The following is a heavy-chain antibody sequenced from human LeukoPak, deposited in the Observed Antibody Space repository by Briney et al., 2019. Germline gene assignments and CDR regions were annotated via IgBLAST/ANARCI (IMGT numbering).Heavy chain of an antibody. D-gene: IGHD3-3*01. Sequence: SETLSLTCTVSGGSISSSSYYWGWIRQPPGKGLEWIGSIYYSGSTYYNPSLKSRVTISVDTSKNQFSLKLSSVTAADTAVYYCAREAPGFWSGHYYFDYWGQGTLVTVSS. CDR2: IYYSGST. CDR3: AREAPGFWSGHYYFDY. J-gene: IGHJ4*02. CDR1: GGSISSSSYY. V-gene: IGHV4-39*02.